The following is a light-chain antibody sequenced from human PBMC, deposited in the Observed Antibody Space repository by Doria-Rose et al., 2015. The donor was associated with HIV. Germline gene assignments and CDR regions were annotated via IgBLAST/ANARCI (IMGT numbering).Light chain of an antibody. V-gene: IGKV3-20*01. CDR3: HQYGTSWT. J-gene: IGKJ1*01. CDR1: QSFSSTY. Sequence: TQSPGTLSLSPGERATLSCRASQSFSSTYLAWYQQKPGQAPSLLIYDGSTRATGIPDRFSASGSGTDFTLTISRLEPEDLALYYCHQYGTSWTFGQGTKVEI. CDR2: DGS.